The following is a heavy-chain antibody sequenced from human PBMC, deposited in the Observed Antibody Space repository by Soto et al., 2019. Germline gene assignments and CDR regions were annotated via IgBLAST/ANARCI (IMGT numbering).Heavy chain of an antibody. D-gene: IGHD3-16*01. CDR2: IYYTGST. V-gene: IGHV4-39*01. CDR3: AKTDTVMLIYGMDV. CDR1: GGSISSSSYY. Sequence: SETLSLTCTVSGGSISSSSYYWGWIRQPPGKGLEWIGSIYYTGSTSYNPSLKSRVTMSVDTSRNQFSLKLRSVTAADTAVYFCAKTDTVMLIYGMDVWGQGTTVTVSS. J-gene: IGHJ6*02.